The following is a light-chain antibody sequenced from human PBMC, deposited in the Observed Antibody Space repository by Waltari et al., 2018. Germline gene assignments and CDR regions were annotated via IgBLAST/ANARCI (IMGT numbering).Light chain of an antibody. V-gene: IGLV3-1*01. Sequence: SYELTQPPSVSVSPGQTASITCSGDKLGDKYACWYQQKPGQSPVVVIYQDTKRPSGIPGRFSGSNSGNTATLTIGETQAMDEADYYCQAWDSNSYVFGTGTKVTVL. CDR3: QAWDSNSYV. CDR1: KLGDKY. CDR2: QDT. J-gene: IGLJ1*01.